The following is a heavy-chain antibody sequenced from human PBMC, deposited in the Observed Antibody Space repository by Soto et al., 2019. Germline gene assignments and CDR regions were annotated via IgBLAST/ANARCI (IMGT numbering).Heavy chain of an antibody. Sequence: GGSLRLSCAASGFTFSSYWMHWVRQAPGKGLVWVSRINSDGSSTSYADSVKGRFTISRDNAKNTLYLQMNSLRAEDTAVYYCARGRYSSSSSNYYYYMDVWGKGTTVTVSS. CDR3: ARGRYSSSSSNYYYYMDV. J-gene: IGHJ6*03. D-gene: IGHD6-6*01. V-gene: IGHV3-74*01. CDR1: GFTFSSYW. CDR2: INSDGSST.